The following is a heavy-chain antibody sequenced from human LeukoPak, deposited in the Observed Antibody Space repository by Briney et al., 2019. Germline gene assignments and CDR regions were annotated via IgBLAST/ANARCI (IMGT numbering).Heavy chain of an antibody. D-gene: IGHD3-22*01. Sequence: SETLSLTCTVSGVSISGYYWGWIRQPPGKGLEWIGSIYHSGSTYYNPSLKSRVTISVDTSKNQFSLNLNSVTAADTAVYFCARVFGVISGYFDYWGQGTLVTVSS. CDR3: ARVFGVISGYFDY. J-gene: IGHJ4*02. CDR2: IYHSGST. CDR1: GVSISGYY. V-gene: IGHV4-38-2*02.